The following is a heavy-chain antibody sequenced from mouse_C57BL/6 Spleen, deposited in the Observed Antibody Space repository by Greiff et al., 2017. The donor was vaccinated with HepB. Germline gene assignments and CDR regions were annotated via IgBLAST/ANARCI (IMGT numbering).Heavy chain of an antibody. V-gene: IGHV5S21*01. CDR1: GFTFSSYA. CDR2: ISSGGDYI. CDR3: TRRAYDYDGGYYFDY. J-gene: IGHJ2*01. D-gene: IGHD2-4*01. Sequence: EVKVEESGEGLVKPGGSLKLSCAASGFTFSSYAMSWVRQTPEKRLEWVAYISSGGDYIYYADTVKGRFTISRDNARNTLYLQMSSLKSEDTAMYYCTRRAYDYDGGYYFDYWGQGTTLTVSS.